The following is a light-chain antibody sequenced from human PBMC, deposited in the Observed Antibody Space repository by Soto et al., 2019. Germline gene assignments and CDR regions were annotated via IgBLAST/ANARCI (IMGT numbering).Light chain of an antibody. CDR1: QSIGSSY. V-gene: IGKV3-20*01. J-gene: IGKJ4*01. CDR2: GAS. Sequence: EVVWTHSPGTLSFSPVERSTLSCRASQSIGSSYLAWYQQKPGQAPRLLIYGASSRATGIPDRFSGGGSGTDFSLTISCLQSEDFAVYYCQKYNNWPLNFGGGTKGAIK. CDR3: QKYNNWPLN.